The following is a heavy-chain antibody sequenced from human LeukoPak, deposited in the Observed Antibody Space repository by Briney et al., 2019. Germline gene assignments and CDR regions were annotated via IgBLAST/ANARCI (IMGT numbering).Heavy chain of an antibody. CDR2: INHSGST. V-gene: IGHV4-34*01. CDR3: ARQGGGFWYFDL. D-gene: IGHD6-25*01. Sequence: PSETLSLTCGVYGGSLSGFYWSWIRQPPGKGLEWIGEINHSGSTNYKPSLKSRVTMSVDTSKNQFSLKLSSVTAADTAVYYCARQGGGFWYFDLWGRGTLVTVSS. CDR1: GGSLSGFY. J-gene: IGHJ2*01.